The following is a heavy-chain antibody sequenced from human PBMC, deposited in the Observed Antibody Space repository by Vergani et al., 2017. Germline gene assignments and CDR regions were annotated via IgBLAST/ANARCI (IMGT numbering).Heavy chain of an antibody. CDR1: GFTFSSFW. V-gene: IGHV3-74*01. CDR3: AKGHYYYYMDV. CDR2: INDDGYST. J-gene: IGHJ6*03. Sequence: EVQLVESGGGLVQPGGSLRLSCAASGFTFSSFWMHWVRQAPGKGLVWVSRINDDGYSTTYADSVKGRFTIARDNAKNTLYLQMNSLRAEDTALYYCAKGHYYYYMDVWGKGP.